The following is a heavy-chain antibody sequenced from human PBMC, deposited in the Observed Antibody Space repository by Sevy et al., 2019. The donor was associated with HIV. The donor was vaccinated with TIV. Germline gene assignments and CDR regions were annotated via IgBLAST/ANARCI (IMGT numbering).Heavy chain of an antibody. CDR1: GFSFSRHG. J-gene: IGHJ3*02. D-gene: IGHD3-22*01. Sequence: GGSLRLSCVAAGFSFSRHGMHWARQAPGKGLEWVAVISNDGSDKEYAESVKGRFTVSRDNSKNTLYLQMNSLRAEDTAVYYCAKDRFDGSGYYPEGAFDIWGQGTMVTVSS. V-gene: IGHV3-30*18. CDR2: ISNDGSDK. CDR3: AKDRFDGSGYYPEGAFDI.